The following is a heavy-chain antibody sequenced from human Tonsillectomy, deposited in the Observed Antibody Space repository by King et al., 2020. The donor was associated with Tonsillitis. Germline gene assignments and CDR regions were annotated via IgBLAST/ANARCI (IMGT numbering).Heavy chain of an antibody. CDR2: INHSGST. J-gene: IGHJ4*02. D-gene: IGHD1-1*01. Sequence: VQLQQWGAGLLKPSETLSLTCAVYGGSFSGYYWSWIRQPPGKGLEWIGEINHSGSTNYNPSLKSRVTISVDTSKNQFSLKLSSVTAADTAVYYCARGGIHKVHTRGRGVFDYWGQGTLVTVSS. CDR3: ARGGIHKVHTRGRGVFDY. CDR1: GGSFSGYY. V-gene: IGHV4-34*01.